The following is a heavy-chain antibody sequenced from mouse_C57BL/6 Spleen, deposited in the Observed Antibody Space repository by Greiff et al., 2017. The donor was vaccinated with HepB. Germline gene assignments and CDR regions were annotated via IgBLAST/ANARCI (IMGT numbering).Heavy chain of an antibody. Sequence: EVKLMESGEGLVKPGGSLKLSCAASGFTFSSYAMSWVRQTPEKRLEWVAYISSGGDYIYYADTVKGRFTISRDNARNTLYLQMSSLKSEDTAMYYCTRGGGLYYFDYWGQGTTLTVSS. J-gene: IGHJ2*01. V-gene: IGHV5-9-1*02. CDR3: TRGGGLYYFDY. D-gene: IGHD1-1*02. CDR2: ISSGGDYI. CDR1: GFTFSSYA.